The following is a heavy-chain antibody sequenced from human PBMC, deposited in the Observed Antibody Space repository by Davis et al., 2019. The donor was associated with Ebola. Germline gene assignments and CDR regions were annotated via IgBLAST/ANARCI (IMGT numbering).Heavy chain of an antibody. J-gene: IGHJ6*02. CDR3: AKDPSTYYYDSSGSRGLYYYGMDV. D-gene: IGHD3-22*01. Sequence: GESLKISCAASGFTVSSDYVNWVRQAPGKGLEWVSTIYSGGTTDYADSVKGRFTISRDNSKNTLYLQMNSLRAEDTAVYYCAKDPSTYYYDSSGSRGLYYYGMDVWGQGTTVTVSS. CDR1: GFTVSSDY. CDR2: IYSGGTT. V-gene: IGHV3-53*01.